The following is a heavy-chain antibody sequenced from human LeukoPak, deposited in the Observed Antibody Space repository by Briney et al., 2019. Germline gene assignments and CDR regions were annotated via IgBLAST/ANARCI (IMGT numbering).Heavy chain of an antibody. CDR1: GFTFSSYS. V-gene: IGHV3-21*04. Sequence: KPGGSLRLSCAASGFTFSSYSMNWVRQAPGKGLEWVSYISSSSSYKYYADSVKGRFTISRDHAKNSLYLQMNSLRAEDTAVYYCAKSLPWPGIAAAGIVRGYYYYGMDVWGQGTTVTVSS. CDR3: AKSLPWPGIAAAGIVRGYYYYGMDV. D-gene: IGHD6-13*01. J-gene: IGHJ6*02. CDR2: ISSSSSYK.